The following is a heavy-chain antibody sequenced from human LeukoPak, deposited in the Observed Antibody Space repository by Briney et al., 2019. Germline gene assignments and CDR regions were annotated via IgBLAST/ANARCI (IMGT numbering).Heavy chain of an antibody. V-gene: IGHV3-15*07. CDR1: GLTVTNAW. Sequence: GGSLRLSCSASGLTVTNAWMNWVRQAPGEGLDWVGRIASKTDGGATDYAAPVKGRFTISRDNAKNSLYLQMNSLRAEDTAVYYCARAMKNYYGSGVDIWGQGTMVTVSS. D-gene: IGHD3-10*01. J-gene: IGHJ3*02. CDR2: IASKTDGGAT. CDR3: ARAMKNYYGSGVDI.